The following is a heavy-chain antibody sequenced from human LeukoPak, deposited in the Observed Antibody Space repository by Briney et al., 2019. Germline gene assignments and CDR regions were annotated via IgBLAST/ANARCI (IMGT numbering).Heavy chain of an antibody. CDR2: ISSSSSYI. J-gene: IGHJ4*02. CDR1: GFTFSSYS. D-gene: IGHD3-10*01. V-gene: IGHV3-21*01. Sequence: GGSLRLSCAASGFTFSSYSMDWVRQAPGKGLEWVSSISSSSSYIYYADSVKGRFTISRDNAKNSLYLQMNSLRAEDTAVYYCARPIAVRGPAPPDVWGQGTLVTVSS. CDR3: ARPIAVRGPAPPDV.